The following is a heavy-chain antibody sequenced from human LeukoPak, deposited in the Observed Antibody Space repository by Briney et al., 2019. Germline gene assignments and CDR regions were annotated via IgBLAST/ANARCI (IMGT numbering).Heavy chain of an antibody. D-gene: IGHD3-22*01. Sequence: PGGSLRLSCAASGFTFSSYWMNWVRQAPGKGLEWVANIKKDGSEEFYVDSVKGRFTISRDNAKNSLYLQVNSLRAEDTAVYYCARAVSSGYYNLYFDYWGQGTLVTGSS. J-gene: IGHJ4*02. CDR3: ARAVSSGYYNLYFDY. CDR2: IKKDGSEE. CDR1: GFTFSSYW. V-gene: IGHV3-7*04.